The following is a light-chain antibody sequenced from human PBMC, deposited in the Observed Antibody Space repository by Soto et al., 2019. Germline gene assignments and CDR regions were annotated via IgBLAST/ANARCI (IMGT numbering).Light chain of an antibody. J-gene: IGKJ2*01. CDR2: GAS. Sequence: EIVLTQSPGTLSLSPGERATLSCRASQSLGSRSLAWYQQRPGQAPRLLIYGASSRATGIPDRFTCSRSGTDFTLTISRVEPEDFAVYYCQHYGGSPPNTFGQGTKLEIK. CDR3: QHYGGSPPNT. CDR1: QSLGSRS. V-gene: IGKV3-20*01.